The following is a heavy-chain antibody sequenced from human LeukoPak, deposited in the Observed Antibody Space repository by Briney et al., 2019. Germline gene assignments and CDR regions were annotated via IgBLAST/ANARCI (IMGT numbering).Heavy chain of an antibody. J-gene: IGHJ4*02. CDR2: ISAYNGYT. CDR1: GYTFTSYG. Sequence: GASVKVSCKASGYTFTSYGISWVRQAPGQGLEWMGWISAYNGYTNYAQKLQGRVTMTTDTSTSTAYMELRSLRSDDTAVYYCAREGDYDSSGYFDYWGQGTLVTVSS. CDR3: AREGDYDSSGYFDY. D-gene: IGHD3-22*01. V-gene: IGHV1-18*01.